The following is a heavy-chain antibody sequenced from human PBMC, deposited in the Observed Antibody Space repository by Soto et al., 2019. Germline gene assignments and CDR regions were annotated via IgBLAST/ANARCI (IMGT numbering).Heavy chain of an antibody. CDR3: ARASGSRLFDY. J-gene: IGHJ4*02. CDR1: GFTVSSEY. V-gene: IGHV3-53*01. D-gene: IGHD1-26*01. CDR2: IYSGGNT. Sequence: EVQLVESGGDLIQPGGSLRLSCAASGFTVSSEYMSWVRQAPGKGLEWVSVIYSGGNTYYADSVKGRFTISRDTSKNTLRLQMNSLRAEDTAVYYCARASGSRLFDYWGQGALVPVSS.